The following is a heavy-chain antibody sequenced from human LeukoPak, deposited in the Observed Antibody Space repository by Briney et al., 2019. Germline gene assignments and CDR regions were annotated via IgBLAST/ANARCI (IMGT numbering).Heavy chain of an antibody. CDR1: GFTFSSYA. Sequence: PAGGSLRLSCAASGFTFSSYAMSWVRQAPGKGLEWVLAISGSGGSTYYADSVKGRFTISRDNSKNTLYLQMNSLRAEDTAVYYCAHISSSWLDYWGQGTLVTVSS. J-gene: IGHJ4*02. D-gene: IGHD6-13*01. CDR2: ISGSGGST. CDR3: AHISSSWLDY. V-gene: IGHV3-23*01.